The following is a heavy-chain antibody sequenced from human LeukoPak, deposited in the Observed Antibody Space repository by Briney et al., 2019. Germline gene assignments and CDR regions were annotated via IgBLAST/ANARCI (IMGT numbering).Heavy chain of an antibody. J-gene: IGHJ5*02. V-gene: IGHV1-69*13. CDR3: ARRGYCSSTSCYPANNWFDP. D-gene: IGHD2-2*01. CDR1: GGTFSSYA. CDR2: IIPIFGTA. Sequence: ASVKVSCKASGGTFSSYAISWVRQAPGQGLEWMGGIIPIFGTANYAQKFQGRVTITADESTSTAYMELSSLRSGDTAVYYCARRGYCSSTSCYPANNWFDPWGQGTLVTVSS.